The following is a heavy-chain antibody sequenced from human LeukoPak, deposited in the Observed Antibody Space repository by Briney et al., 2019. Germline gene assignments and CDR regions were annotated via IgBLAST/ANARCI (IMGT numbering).Heavy chain of an antibody. V-gene: IGHV3-30*02. CDR2: IQDDGSIE. CDR3: ARDTRAYGDYVNGMDV. J-gene: IGHJ6*02. D-gene: IGHD4-17*01. Sequence: GGSLRLSCAASGFIFSGYGMHWVRQAPGKGLEWVTFIQDDGSIEYYADSVKGRFTISRDNSKNTLYLQMNSLRAEDTAVYYCARDTRAYGDYVNGMDVWGQGTTVTVFS. CDR1: GFIFSGYG.